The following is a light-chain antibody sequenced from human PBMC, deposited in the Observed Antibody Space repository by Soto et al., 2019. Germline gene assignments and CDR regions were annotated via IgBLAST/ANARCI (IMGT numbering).Light chain of an antibody. CDR2: LGS. Sequence: DIVMTQSPPSLPVTPGEPASISCRSSQSLLHSNGYNYVDWYLQKPGQSPQLVIYLGSNRASGVPDRLSASGSGTDFTLNISRVEAEDVGVYYCMQVLHTPFTFGPGTRVDFK. CDR3: MQVLHTPFT. J-gene: IGKJ3*01. CDR1: QSLLHSNGYNY. V-gene: IGKV2-28*01.